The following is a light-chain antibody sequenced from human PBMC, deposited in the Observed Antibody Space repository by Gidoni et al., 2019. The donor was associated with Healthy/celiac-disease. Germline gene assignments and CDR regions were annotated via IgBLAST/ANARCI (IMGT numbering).Light chain of an antibody. V-gene: IGLV1-44*01. CDR3: AAWDDSLNGRWV. Sequence: QSVLTQPPSPSGPPGQRVTISCSGSSSNSGSNTVNWYQHLPGTAPKLLIYSTNQRPSGVPDRFSGSKSGTSASLAISWLQSEDEADYYCAAWDDSLNGRWVFGGGTKLTVL. CDR2: STN. J-gene: IGLJ3*02. CDR1: SSNSGSNT.